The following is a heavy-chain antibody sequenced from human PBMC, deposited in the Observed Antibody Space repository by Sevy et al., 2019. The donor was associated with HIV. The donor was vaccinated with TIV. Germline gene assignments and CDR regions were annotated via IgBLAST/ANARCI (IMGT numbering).Heavy chain of an antibody. CDR1: AFNFSIYG. CDR3: ARGSDYGNFDY. CDR2: IWNDGSNK. V-gene: IGHV3-33*01. J-gene: IGHJ4*02. Sequence: GGSLRLSCTASAFNFSIYGMHWVRQAPDKGLEWVALIWNDGSNKYYADSVKGRFTISRDNSKSTLYLQMNSLRAEDTAVYDCARGSDYGNFDYWGQGTPVTVSS. D-gene: IGHD4-17*01.